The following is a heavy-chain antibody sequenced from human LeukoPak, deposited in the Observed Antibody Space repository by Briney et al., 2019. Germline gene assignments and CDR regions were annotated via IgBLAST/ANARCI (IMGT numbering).Heavy chain of an antibody. Sequence: PSETLSLTCAVYGGSFSGYYWSWIRQPPGKGLEWIGEINHSGSTNYNPSLKSRVTISVDTSKNQFSLKLSSVTAADTAVYYCAAIVGATTSWFDPWGQGTLVTVSS. J-gene: IGHJ5*02. CDR3: AAIVGATTSWFDP. D-gene: IGHD1-26*01. CDR2: INHSGST. V-gene: IGHV4-34*01. CDR1: GGSFSGYY.